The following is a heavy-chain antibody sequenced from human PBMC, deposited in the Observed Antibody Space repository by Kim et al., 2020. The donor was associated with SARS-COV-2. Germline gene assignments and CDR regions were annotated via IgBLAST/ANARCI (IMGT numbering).Heavy chain of an antibody. Sequence: YADSVEGRFTIARDNSKNTLYLQMNSLRAEDTAVYYCAKEIDYGDDDSLDHWGQGTLVTVSS. CDR3: AKEIDYGDDDSLDH. V-gene: IGHV3-23*01. J-gene: IGHJ4*02. D-gene: IGHD4-17*01.